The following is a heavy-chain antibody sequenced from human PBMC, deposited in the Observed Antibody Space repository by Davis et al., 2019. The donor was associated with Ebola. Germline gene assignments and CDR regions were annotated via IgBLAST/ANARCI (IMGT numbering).Heavy chain of an antibody. V-gene: IGHV4-59*08. CDR1: GASITSDY. CDR2: IYYTGST. CDR3: ARLSGYGSPEYYFDY. J-gene: IGHJ4*02. Sequence: PSETLSLTCTVSGASITSDYWSWIRQPPGKALECIGYIYYTGSTNYNPSLKSRVTISVDTSKNQFSLKLTSVTAANTAVYYCARLSGYGSPEYYFDYWGQGTLVTVSS. D-gene: IGHD5-12*01.